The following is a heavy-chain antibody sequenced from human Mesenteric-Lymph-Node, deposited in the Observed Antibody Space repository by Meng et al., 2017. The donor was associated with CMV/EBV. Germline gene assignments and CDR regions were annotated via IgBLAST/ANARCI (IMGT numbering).Heavy chain of an antibody. J-gene: IGHJ4*02. CDR1: GGSFSGYY. CDR2: INHSGST. D-gene: IGHD3-9*01. V-gene: IGHV4-34*01. Sequence: QVQLHQSGAGLLKPSGALSVTCAVYGGSFSGYYWNWIRQSPEKGLEWIGEINHSGSTTYNPSFTSRIIISVDTSTNQISLNMSSVTAADTAVYYCARGSSYDILTGYFDYWGQGALVTVSS. CDR3: ARGSSYDILTGYFDY.